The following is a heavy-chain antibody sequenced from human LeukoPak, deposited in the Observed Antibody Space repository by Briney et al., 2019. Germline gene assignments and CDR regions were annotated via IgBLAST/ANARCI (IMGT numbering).Heavy chain of an antibody. CDR2: ISGSGGST. J-gene: IGHJ4*02. CDR3: AKHVITFGGVIAPFDY. Sequence: GGSLRLSCAASGFTFSSYAMSWVRQAPGKGLEWVSAISGSGGSTYYADSVKGRFTISRDNSKNTLYLQMNSLRAEDTAVYYCAKHVITFGGVIAPFDYWGQGTLVTVSS. V-gene: IGHV3-23*01. CDR1: GFTFSSYA. D-gene: IGHD3-16*02.